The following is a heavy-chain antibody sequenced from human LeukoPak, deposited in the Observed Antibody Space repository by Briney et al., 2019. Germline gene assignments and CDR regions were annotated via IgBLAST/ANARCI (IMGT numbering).Heavy chain of an antibody. V-gene: IGHV4-39*01. CDR1: DDSLISSFYS. Sequence: SETLSLTCTVSDDSLISSFYSWGWVRQPPGKGLEWIAAIYASGSSYYNPSLESRVTISVDTSKKQFSLKVKSVTAADTAVYYCATLGGSYLLQHSGQGTLVTVSS. D-gene: IGHD1-26*01. J-gene: IGHJ1*01. CDR2: IYASGSS. CDR3: ATLGGSYLLQH.